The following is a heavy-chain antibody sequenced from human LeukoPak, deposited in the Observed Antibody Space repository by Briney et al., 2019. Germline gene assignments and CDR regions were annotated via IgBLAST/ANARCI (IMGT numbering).Heavy chain of an antibody. J-gene: IGHJ3*02. Sequence: SETLSLTCAVYGGSFSGYYWSWIRQPPGKGLKWIGEINHSVSANYNPSLKRRVTISVDTSKNQFSLKRSSVTAADRAVYYCARERMYYYDSSGYHVIAFDIWGQGTRVTVSS. CDR1: GGSFSGYY. CDR2: INHSVSA. V-gene: IGHV4-34*01. D-gene: IGHD3-22*01. CDR3: ARERMYYYDSSGYHVIAFDI.